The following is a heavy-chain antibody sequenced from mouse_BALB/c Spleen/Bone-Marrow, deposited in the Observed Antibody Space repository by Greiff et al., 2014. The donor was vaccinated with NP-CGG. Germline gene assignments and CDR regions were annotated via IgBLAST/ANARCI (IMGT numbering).Heavy chain of an antibody. V-gene: IGHV1S81*02. Sequence: QVQLKQSGAELVKPGASVKMSCKASGYTFTGYSMHWVKQRHGKSLEWIGVINPCNGGTNYNQKFKSKATLTVDKSSRTAYMERSSLTSAVSAVYYCTTSFNDGFTYWVKETLLTVSA. D-gene: IGHD2-12*01. CDR2: INPCNGGT. CDR1: GYTFTGYS. J-gene: IGHJ3*01. CDR3: TTSFNDGFTY.